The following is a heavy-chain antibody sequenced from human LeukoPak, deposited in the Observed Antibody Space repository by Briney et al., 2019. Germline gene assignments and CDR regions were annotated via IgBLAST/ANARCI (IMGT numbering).Heavy chain of an antibody. CDR3: VRGGYGIDY. Sequence: GRSLRLSCAASGFTFSSYAIHWVRQAPGKGLEWVAVVSYDGSNKNYAESVKGRFAISRDNSKNTLYLQMSSLRVEDTAVYYCVRGGYGIDYWGQGTLVTVSS. V-gene: IGHV3-30*09. CDR2: VSYDGSNK. J-gene: IGHJ4*02. D-gene: IGHD5-18*01. CDR1: GFTFSSYA.